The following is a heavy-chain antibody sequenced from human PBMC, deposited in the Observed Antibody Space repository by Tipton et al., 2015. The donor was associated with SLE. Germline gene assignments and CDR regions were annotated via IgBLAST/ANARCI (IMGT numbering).Heavy chain of an antibody. V-gene: IGHV4-61*09. CDR1: GGSISSGSYF. Sequence: TLSLTCTVSGGSISSGSYFWCWFRQPAGKGLEWIGHIYTSGSTNYNPSLKSRVTISVDTSKNQYSLRLTSVTAADTAMYFCAREDVGYCNGGSCPYYIDYWGQGTLVTVSS. CDR3: AREDVGYCNGGSCPYYIDY. CDR2: IYTSGST. J-gene: IGHJ4*02. D-gene: IGHD2-15*01.